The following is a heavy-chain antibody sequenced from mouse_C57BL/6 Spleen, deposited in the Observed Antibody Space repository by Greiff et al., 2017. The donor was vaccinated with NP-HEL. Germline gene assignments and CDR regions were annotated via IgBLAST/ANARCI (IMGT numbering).Heavy chain of an antibody. V-gene: IGHV1-55*01. Sequence: QVQLQQPGAELVKPGASVKMSCKASGYSFTSYWITWVKQRPGQGLEWIGDIYPGSGSTNYNEKFKSKATLTVDTSSSTAYMQLSSLTSEDSAVYYCAREGDGNTYYFDYWGQGTTLTVSS. J-gene: IGHJ2*01. CDR2: IYPGSGST. CDR1: GYSFTSYW. CDR3: AREGDGNTYYFDY. D-gene: IGHD2-1*01.